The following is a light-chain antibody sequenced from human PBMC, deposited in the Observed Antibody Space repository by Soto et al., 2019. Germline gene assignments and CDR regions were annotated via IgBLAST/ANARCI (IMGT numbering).Light chain of an antibody. J-gene: IGLJ1*01. CDR3: QSQDNSLSGSRV. CDR2: EVN. V-gene: IGLV2-14*01. Sequence: QSALTQPASLSGSPGQSITISCTGTSSDIGAYDYVSWFQQHPGKAPKLMISEVNNRPSGVSNRFSGSKSGNTAYLTISGLQVEDEAEYYCQSQDNSLSGSRVFGTGTKVTVL. CDR1: SSDIGAYDY.